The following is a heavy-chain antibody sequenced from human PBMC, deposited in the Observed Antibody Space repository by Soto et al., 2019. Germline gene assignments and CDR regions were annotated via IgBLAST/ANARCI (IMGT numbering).Heavy chain of an antibody. J-gene: IGHJ4*02. CDR1: GYTFPNYG. V-gene: IGHV1-18*01. CDR3: ARAARSLERLQRPYYFDL. CDR2: ISSDDGNT. D-gene: IGHD3-3*01. Sequence: QVQLVQSGAEVKKPGASVRVSCKPSGYTFPNYGISWVRQAPGQGLEWMGWISSDDGNTKYAQKFQGRVTITTDTSTNTAYMDLSSLRSDDTAVYYCARAARSLERLQRPYYFDLWGQGTLVTVSS.